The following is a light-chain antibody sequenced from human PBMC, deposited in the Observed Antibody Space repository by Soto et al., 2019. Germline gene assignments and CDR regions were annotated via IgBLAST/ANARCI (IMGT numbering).Light chain of an antibody. CDR1: SSDVGGYNY. CDR2: EVS. Sequence: QSALTQPASVSGSPGQSITISCTGTSSDVGGYNYVSWYQQYPGKAPKLMIYEVSNRPSGVSNRFSGSKSGNTASLTISGLQAEDEADYYCTSYTRIPTWVFGGGTNLTVL. CDR3: TSYTRIPTWV. V-gene: IGLV2-14*01. J-gene: IGLJ3*02.